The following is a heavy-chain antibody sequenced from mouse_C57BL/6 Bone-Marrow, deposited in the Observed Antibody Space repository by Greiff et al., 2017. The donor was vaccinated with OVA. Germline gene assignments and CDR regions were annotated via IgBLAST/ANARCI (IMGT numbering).Heavy chain of an antibody. CDR1: GFSFNTYA. J-gene: IGHJ3*01. V-gene: IGHV10-1*01. CDR2: IRSKSNNYAT. CDR3: VGFWFAY. Sequence: EVKLVESGGGLVQPKGSLKLSCAASGFSFNTYAMNWVRPAPGKGLEWVARIRSKSNNYATYYADSVKDRFTISRDDSESMLYLQMNNLKTEDTAMYYCVGFWFAYWGQGTLVTVSA.